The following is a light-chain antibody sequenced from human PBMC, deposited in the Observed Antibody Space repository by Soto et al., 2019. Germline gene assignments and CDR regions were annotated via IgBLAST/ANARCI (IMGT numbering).Light chain of an antibody. Sequence: DIQMTQSPSTLSASVGDRVTITCRASQSISSWLAWYQQKPGKAPNLLIYKASTLESGVPSRFSGSGSGTEFTLTISSLQPDDFGTYYCQEYNSYTGTFGPGTKVDIK. CDR3: QEYNSYTGT. J-gene: IGKJ1*01. V-gene: IGKV1-5*03. CDR1: QSISSW. CDR2: KAS.